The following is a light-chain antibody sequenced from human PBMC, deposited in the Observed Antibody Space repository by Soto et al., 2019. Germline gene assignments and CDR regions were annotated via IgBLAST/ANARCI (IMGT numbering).Light chain of an antibody. CDR1: QSIINNY. CDR2: GSS. V-gene: IGKV3-20*01. CDR3: HQYGSSPPYT. Sequence: EVVLTQSPGTLSLSPGERATLSCRASQSIINNYLAWYQQRPGQAPRLLIYGSSDRATGIPGRFSGSGSGKDFTLTLSRPGPEDFSVYYCHQYGSSPPYTFGQGTKVEI. J-gene: IGKJ2*01.